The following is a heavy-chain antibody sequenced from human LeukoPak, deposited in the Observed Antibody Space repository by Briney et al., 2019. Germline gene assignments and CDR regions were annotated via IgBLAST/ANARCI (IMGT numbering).Heavy chain of an antibody. Sequence: GGSLRLSCAASGFTFSSYAMSWVRQAPGKGLEWVSAISGSGGSTYYADSMKGRFTISRDNSKNTLYLQMNSLRAEDTAVYYCAKGRGYSYGTFDYWGQGTLVTVSS. CDR2: ISGSGGST. J-gene: IGHJ4*02. D-gene: IGHD5-18*01. V-gene: IGHV3-23*01. CDR3: AKGRGYSYGTFDY. CDR1: GFTFSSYA.